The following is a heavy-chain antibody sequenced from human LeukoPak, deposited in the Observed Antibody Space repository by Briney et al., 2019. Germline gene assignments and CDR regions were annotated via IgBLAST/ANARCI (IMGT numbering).Heavy chain of an antibody. CDR1: GITFSRIS. CDR3: ASGGHLDY. D-gene: IGHD3-16*01. CDR2: INQDGSEK. J-gene: IGHJ4*02. V-gene: IGHV3-7*03. Sequence: GRSLRLFCAASGITFSRISMSWDRQAPGNGLQWVANINQDGSEKHYVDSVKGRFTISRDIAENSLYLQMNSLRAEDTAVYYCASGGHLDYWGQGALVTVAS.